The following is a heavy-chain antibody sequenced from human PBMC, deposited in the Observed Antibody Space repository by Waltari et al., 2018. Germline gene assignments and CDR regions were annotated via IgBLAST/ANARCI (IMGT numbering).Heavy chain of an antibody. V-gene: IGHV4-39*01. CDR1: GGSITSNRHH. J-gene: IGHJ3*01. CDR3: ATYIGASIGTAAFDV. CDR2: ISYSGAT. Sequence: LHLQESGPGLVKPSETLSLTCSVSGGSITSNRHHWGWIRQPPGKGPEWTGTISYSGATYNNPSLKSRVTISVDTSKNQYSLKLTSVTAADTAVYYCATYIGASIGTAAFDVWGQGTMVTVSS. D-gene: IGHD5-12*01.